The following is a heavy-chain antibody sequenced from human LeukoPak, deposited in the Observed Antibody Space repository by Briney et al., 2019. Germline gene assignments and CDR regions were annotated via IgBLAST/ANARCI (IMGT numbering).Heavy chain of an antibody. CDR1: GYTFTGYY. D-gene: IGHD1-26*01. V-gene: IGHV1-2*06. CDR3: AREGIVVATNLDY. CDR2: INPNSGGT. Sequence: PEASVKVSCKASGYTFTGYYMHWVRQAPGQGLEWMGRINPNSGGTNYAQKFQGRVTMTRDTSISTAYMELSRLRSDDTAVYYCAREGIVVATNLDYWGQGTLVTVSS. J-gene: IGHJ4*02.